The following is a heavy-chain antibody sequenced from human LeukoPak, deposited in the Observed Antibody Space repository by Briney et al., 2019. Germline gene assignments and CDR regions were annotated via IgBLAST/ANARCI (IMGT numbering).Heavy chain of an antibody. CDR1: GFTFSSYA. V-gene: IGHV3-66*01. J-gene: IGHJ4*02. D-gene: IGHD6-19*01. CDR2: IYSGGST. CDR3: ASPGNSSGWIIDY. Sequence: GGSLRLSCAASGFTFSSYAMSWVRQAPGKGLEWVSVIYSGGSTYYADSVKGRFTISRDNSKNTLYLQMNSLRAEDTAVYYCASPGNSSGWIIDYWGQGTLVTVSS.